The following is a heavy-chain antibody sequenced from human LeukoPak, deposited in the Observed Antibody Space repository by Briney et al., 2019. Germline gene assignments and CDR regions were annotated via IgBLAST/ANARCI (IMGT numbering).Heavy chain of an antibody. Sequence: SQTLSLTCTVSGGSISSGGYYWRWLRQPPGKGLEWIGYIFHSGSTYYNPSLKSRVTISVDRSKNQFSLKLSSVTAADTAVYYCAGDRQYQLLTNWFDPWGQGTLVTVSS. J-gene: IGHJ5*02. CDR1: GGSISSGGYY. D-gene: IGHD2-2*01. V-gene: IGHV4-30-2*01. CDR3: AGDRQYQLLTNWFDP. CDR2: IFHSGST.